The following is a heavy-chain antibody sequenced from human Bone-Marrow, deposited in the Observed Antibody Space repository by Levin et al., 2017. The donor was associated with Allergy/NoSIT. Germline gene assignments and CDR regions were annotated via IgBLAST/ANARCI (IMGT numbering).Heavy chain of an antibody. CDR2: VHYTGST. Sequence: SETLSLTCTVSDDSISNYYWSWIRQPPGKGLEWIGYVHYTGSTNYNPSVRSRVTLSVDTSKRQVSLKLTSVTAADTAIYYCARDAPYYGSPPRVDSWGQGTVVTVSS. D-gene: IGHD3-10*01. J-gene: IGHJ4*02. V-gene: IGHV4-59*01. CDR1: DDSISNYY. CDR3: ARDAPYYGSPPRVDS.